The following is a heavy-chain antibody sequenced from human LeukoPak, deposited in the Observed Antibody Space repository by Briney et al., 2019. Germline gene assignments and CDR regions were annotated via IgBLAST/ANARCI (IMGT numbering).Heavy chain of an antibody. CDR2: ISAYNGNT. Sequence: ASVKVSCKASGYTFTSYGISWVRQAPGQGLEWMGWISAYNGNTNYAQKFQGRVTMTRNTSISTAYMELSSLRSEDTAVYYCARSIWGSSTSCNWGQGTLVTVSS. V-gene: IGHV1-18*01. CDR1: GYTFTSYG. CDR3: ARSIWGSSTSCN. D-gene: IGHD2-2*01. J-gene: IGHJ4*02.